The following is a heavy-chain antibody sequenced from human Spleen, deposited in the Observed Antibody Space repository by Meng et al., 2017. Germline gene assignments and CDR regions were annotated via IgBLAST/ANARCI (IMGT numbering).Heavy chain of an antibody. J-gene: IGHJ4*02. Sequence: GGSLRLSCAVSGFTFSTAAMCWVRQAPGKGLEWVSSISIGGETTWFADSVKGRFTISRDNSKNTLYLQMNSRRAEDTAVYYCAKEIRPNDYWGQGTLVTVSS. CDR2: ISIGGETT. CDR3: AKEIRPNDY. V-gene: IGHV3-23*01. CDR1: GFTFSTAA.